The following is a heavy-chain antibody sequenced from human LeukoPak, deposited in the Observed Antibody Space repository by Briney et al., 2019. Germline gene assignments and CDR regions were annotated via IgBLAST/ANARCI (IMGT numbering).Heavy chain of an antibody. CDR1: GGSFSGYY. CDR3: ARAYMVRGVFDY. D-gene: IGHD3-10*01. V-gene: IGHV4-34*01. Sequence: SETLSLTCAVYGGSFSGYYWGWIRQPPGKGLEWIGEINHSGSTNYNPSLKSRVTISVDTSKNQFSLKLSSVTAADTAVYYCARAYMVRGVFDYWGQGTLVTVSS. CDR2: INHSGST. J-gene: IGHJ4*02.